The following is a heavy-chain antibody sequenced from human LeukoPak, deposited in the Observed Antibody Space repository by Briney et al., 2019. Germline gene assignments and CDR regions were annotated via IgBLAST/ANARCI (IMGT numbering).Heavy chain of an antibody. V-gene: IGHV1-2*02. CDR1: GYTFTGYY. CDR3: ARTPSSGWSRAYYFDY. D-gene: IGHD6-19*01. Sequence: ASVKVSCKASGYTFTGYYMHWVRQAPGQGLEWVGWINPNSGGTNYSQKFQGRVTMTRDTSISTAHMELSRPTSDDTAVYYCARTPSSGWSRAYYFDYWGEGPLVTVPS. CDR2: INPNSGGT. J-gene: IGHJ4*02.